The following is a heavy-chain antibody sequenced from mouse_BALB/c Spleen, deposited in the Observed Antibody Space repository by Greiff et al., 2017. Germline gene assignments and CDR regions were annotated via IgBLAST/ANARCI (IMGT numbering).Heavy chain of an antibody. CDR3: ARWAYGNYSYAMDY. Sequence: EVKLMESGGGLVQPGGSRKLSCAASGFTFSSFGMHWVRQAPEKGLEWVAYISSGSSTIYYADTVKGRFTISRDNPKNTLFLQMTSLRSEDTAMYYCARWAYGNYSYAMDYWGQGTSVTVSS. J-gene: IGHJ4*01. D-gene: IGHD2-1*01. CDR2: ISSGSSTI. CDR1: GFTFSSFG. V-gene: IGHV5-17*02.